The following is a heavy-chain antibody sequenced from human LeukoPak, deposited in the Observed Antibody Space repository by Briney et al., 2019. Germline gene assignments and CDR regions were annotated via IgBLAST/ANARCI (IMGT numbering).Heavy chain of an antibody. D-gene: IGHD3-22*01. V-gene: IGHV4-34*01. CDR1: GGSSSGYY. CDR3: ARGKRARVTMIVVVKAFYYYMGV. J-gene: IGHJ6*03. CDR2: INHSGST. Sequence: PSETLSLTCAVYGGSSSGYYWSWIRQSPEKGLEWIGEINHSGSTNYNPSLKSRVTMSVDTSTNQFSLKLSSVTAADTSVYYCARGKRARVTMIVVVKAFYYYMGVWGKGTTVTVSS.